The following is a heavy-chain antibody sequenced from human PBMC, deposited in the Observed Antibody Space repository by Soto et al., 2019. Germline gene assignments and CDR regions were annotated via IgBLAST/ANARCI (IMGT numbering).Heavy chain of an antibody. CDR1: GFTFSSYA. CDR3: AKALGELSPESFDY. Sequence: GGSLRLSCAASGFTFSSYAMHCVRQAPGKGPEWVAIMSYDGNNQYYADSVKGRFTISRDNFKNTLYLQMNSLRAEDTAVYYCAKALGELSPESFDYWGQGILVTVSS. V-gene: IGHV3-30*18. CDR2: MSYDGNNQ. J-gene: IGHJ4*02. D-gene: IGHD3-16*02.